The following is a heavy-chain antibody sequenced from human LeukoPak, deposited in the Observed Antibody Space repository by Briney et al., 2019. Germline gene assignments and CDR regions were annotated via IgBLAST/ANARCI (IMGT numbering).Heavy chain of an antibody. CDR3: ARTMYYYDSSGYYYVFFDY. CDR2: IYYSGST. J-gene: IGHJ4*02. D-gene: IGHD3-22*01. V-gene: IGHV4-59*01. CDR1: GGSISRYY. Sequence: SETLSLTCTVSGGSISRYYWSWIRQPPGKGLEWIGYIYYSGSTNYNPSLKSRVTISVDTSKNQFSLKLSSVTAADTAVYYCARTMYYYDSSGYYYVFFDYWGQGTLVTVSS.